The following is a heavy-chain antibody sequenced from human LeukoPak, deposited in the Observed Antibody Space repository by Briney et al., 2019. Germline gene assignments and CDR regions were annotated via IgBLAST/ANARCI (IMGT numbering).Heavy chain of an antibody. D-gene: IGHD3-22*01. J-gene: IGHJ4*02. CDR2: ITSRGEST. V-gene: IGHV3-23*01. CDR3: ARDRPNYYGSDGHYYRRDGDY. CDR1: GFTFSIYA. Sequence: GGSLRLFCAASGFTFSIYAMSWVRQAPGKGLQWVSSITSRGESTWYVDSVKGGFTITRDNSENTLYLQMHSLRAEDTAVYYCARDRPNYYGSDGHYYRRDGDYWGRGTLVSVSS.